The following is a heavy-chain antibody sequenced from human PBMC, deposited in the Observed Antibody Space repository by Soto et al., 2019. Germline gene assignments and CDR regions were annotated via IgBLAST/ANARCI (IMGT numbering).Heavy chain of an antibody. J-gene: IGHJ4*02. CDR1: GDSVSSNSAA. CDR2: TYYRSKWYN. D-gene: IGHD6-19*01. V-gene: IGHV6-1*01. CDR3: ARDLGGGWYRVAFVGYFDY. Sequence: SPTLSLTCAISGDSVSSNSAAWNWIRQSPSRGLEWLGRTYYRSKWYNDYAVSVKSRITINPDTSKNQFSLQLNSVTPEDTAVYYCARDLGGGWYRVAFVGYFDYWGQGTLVTVSS.